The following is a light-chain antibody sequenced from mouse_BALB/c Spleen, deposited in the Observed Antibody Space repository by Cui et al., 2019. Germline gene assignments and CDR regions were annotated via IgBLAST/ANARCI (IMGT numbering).Light chain of an antibody. CDR3: LQYDEFPYT. CDR2: RAN. CDR1: QDINSH. V-gene: IGKV14-111*01. Sequence: DIKMTQSPSSMYASLGEGVTITCKASQDINSHLSWFQQKPGKSPKPLIYRANRLVDGVPSRFSGSGSGQDYSLTISSLEYEDMGIYYCLQYDEFPYTFGGGTKLEIK. J-gene: IGKJ2*01.